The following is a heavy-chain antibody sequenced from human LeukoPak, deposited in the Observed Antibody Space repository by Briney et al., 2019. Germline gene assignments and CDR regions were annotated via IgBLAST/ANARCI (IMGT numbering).Heavy chain of an antibody. CDR1: GYTFTSYG. Sequence: GASVKVSCKASGYTFTSYGISWVRQAPGQGLEWMGWISAYNGNTNYAQKLQGRVTMTTDTSTSTAYMELRSLRSDDTAVYYCARVDGYGFLEWLPIHWGQGTLVTVSS. J-gene: IGHJ4*02. CDR2: ISAYNGNT. V-gene: IGHV1-18*01. CDR3: ARVDGYGFLEWLPIH. D-gene: IGHD3-3*01.